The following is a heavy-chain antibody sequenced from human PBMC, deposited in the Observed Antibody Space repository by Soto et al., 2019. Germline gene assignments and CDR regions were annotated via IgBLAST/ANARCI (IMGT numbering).Heavy chain of an antibody. J-gene: IGHJ4*02. CDR2: SDPGSGHA. CDR3: TRDLNGENPFDY. CDR1: GYTLTNYA. V-gene: IGHV1-3*01. D-gene: IGHD2-8*01. Sequence: QVQFVQSGAEVKKPGASVRVSCKPSGYTLTNYAIQWVRQAAGQRLERLAWSDPGSGHATYLQKFQGRLTITRDSSTSTFYMDLSSLSSEDTAVYFCTRDLNGENPFDYWGQGTLVTVSS.